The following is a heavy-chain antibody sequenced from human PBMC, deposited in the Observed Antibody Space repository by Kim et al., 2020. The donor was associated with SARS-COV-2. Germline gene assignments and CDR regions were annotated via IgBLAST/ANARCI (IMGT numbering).Heavy chain of an antibody. V-gene: IGHV3-30*03. CDR1: GFTFSNYG. Sequence: GGSLRLSCAASGFTFSNYGLHWVRQAPGKGLEWVAVISYDGKNNYYSDSVRGRFTISRDNSNNTLFLQMDGLRLEDTALYYCARDSRGSPLDYWGQGTLVAVSS. CDR3: ARDSRGSPLDY. J-gene: IGHJ4*02. CDR2: ISYDGKNN. D-gene: IGHD5-12*01.